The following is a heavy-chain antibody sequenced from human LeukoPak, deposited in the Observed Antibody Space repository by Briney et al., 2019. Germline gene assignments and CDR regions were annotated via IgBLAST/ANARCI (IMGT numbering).Heavy chain of an antibody. Sequence: GGSLRLSCAASGFTFSSYWMSWVRQAPGKGLEWVANIKQDGSEKYYVDSVKGRFTISRDNAKNSLYLQMNSLRAEDTAVYYCARARTLREVVLRGLRFDAFDIWGQGTMVTVSS. CDR1: GFTFSSYW. J-gene: IGHJ3*02. CDR2: IKQDGSEK. CDR3: ARARTLREVVLRGLRFDAFDI. D-gene: IGHD2-2*01. V-gene: IGHV3-7*01.